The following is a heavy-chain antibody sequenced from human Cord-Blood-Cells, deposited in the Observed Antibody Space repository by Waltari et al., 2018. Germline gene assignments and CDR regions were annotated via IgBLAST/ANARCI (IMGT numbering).Heavy chain of an antibody. CDR3: ARARGRFKLEANDAFDI. CDR1: GGTFSSYA. CDR2: IIPIFGTA. V-gene: IGHV1-69*12. Sequence: QVQLVQSGAEVKKPGSSVKVSCKASGGTFSSYAISWVRQAPGQGLEWMGGIIPIFGTAIDAQKFQGRVTITADESTSTADMELSSLRAEGTAVYYCARARGRFKLEANDAFDIWGQGTMVTVSS. J-gene: IGHJ3*02. D-gene: IGHD1-1*01.